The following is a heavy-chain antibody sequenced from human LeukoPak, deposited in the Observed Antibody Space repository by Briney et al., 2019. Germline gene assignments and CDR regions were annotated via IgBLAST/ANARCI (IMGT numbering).Heavy chain of an antibody. CDR2: ISGSGGST. V-gene: IGHV3-23*01. J-gene: IGHJ6*03. CDR3: AKDQGLRYFDWLLPTHYYYYYYMDV. D-gene: IGHD3-9*01. CDR1: GFTFSSYA. Sequence: PGGSLRLSCAASGFTFSSYAMSWVRQAPGKGLEWVLAISGSGGSTYYADSVKGRFTISRDNSKNTLYLQMNSLRAEDTAVYYCAKDQGLRYFDWLLPTHYYYYYYMDVWGKGTTVTVSS.